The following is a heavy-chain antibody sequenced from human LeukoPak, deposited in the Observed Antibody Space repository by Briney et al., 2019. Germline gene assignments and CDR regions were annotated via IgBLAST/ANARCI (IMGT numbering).Heavy chain of an antibody. CDR3: ATSPGYSSTRGFDY. CDR2: ISGSGGST. J-gene: IGHJ4*02. D-gene: IGHD2-2*01. V-gene: IGHV3-23*01. Sequence: GGSLRLSCAASGFTFSSYAMSWVRPAPGKGLEWVSAISGSGGSTYYADSVKGRFTISRDNSKNTLYLQMNSLRAEDTAVYYCATSPGYSSTRGFDYWGQVTLVTVSS. CDR1: GFTFSSYA.